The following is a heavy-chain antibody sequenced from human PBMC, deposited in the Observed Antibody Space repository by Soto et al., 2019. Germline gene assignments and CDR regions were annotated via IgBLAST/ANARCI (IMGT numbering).Heavy chain of an antibody. CDR3: ARGGGSTSFEPSDNWFDP. D-gene: IGHD2-2*01. Sequence: PSETLSLTCTVSGGSISSGGYYWSWIRQHPGKGLEWIGYIYYSGSTYYNPSLKSRVTISVDTSKNQFSLKRSSVTAADTAVYYCARGGGSTSFEPSDNWFDPWGQGTLVTVSS. CDR2: IYYSGST. J-gene: IGHJ5*02. V-gene: IGHV4-31*03. CDR1: GGSISSGGYY.